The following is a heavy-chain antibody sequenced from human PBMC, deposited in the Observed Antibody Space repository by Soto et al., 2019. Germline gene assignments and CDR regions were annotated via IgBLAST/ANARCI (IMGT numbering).Heavy chain of an antibody. CDR2: ISSSISYI. J-gene: IGHJ6*04. CDR1: GFTFSSYS. Sequence: WGSLRLSCAASGFTFSSYSMNWVRQAPGKGLEWVSSISSSISYIYYADSVKGRFTISRDNAKNSLYLQMNSLRAEDTAVYYCARDPPRYIYVSGYGSDVWGNGNTVTVSA. V-gene: IGHV3-21*01. CDR3: ARDPPRYIYVSGYGSDV. D-gene: IGHD3-10*01.